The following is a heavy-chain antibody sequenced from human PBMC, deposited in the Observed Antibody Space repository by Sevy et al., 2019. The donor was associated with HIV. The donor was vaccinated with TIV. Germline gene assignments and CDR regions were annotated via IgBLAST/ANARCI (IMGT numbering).Heavy chain of an antibody. CDR2: VYYGGST. Sequence: KQSQTLSLTCTVSGGSVRSDNYYWSWIRQPPGKGLEWIGYVYYGGSTNYSPSLKSRVTISIDTSKNQFSLKLSSVTAADTAVYYCARGRGTTVTTTLNYYYAMDVWGQGTTVTVSS. J-gene: IGHJ6*02. CDR1: GGSVRSDNYY. D-gene: IGHD4-4*01. CDR3: ARGRGTTVTTTLNYYYAMDV. V-gene: IGHV4-61*01.